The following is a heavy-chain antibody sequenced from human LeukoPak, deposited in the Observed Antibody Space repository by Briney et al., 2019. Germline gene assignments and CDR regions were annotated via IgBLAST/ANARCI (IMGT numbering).Heavy chain of an antibody. CDR2: IYYSGST. CDR1: GGSISSSSYY. D-gene: IGHD4-17*01. Sequence: SETLSLTCTVSGGSISSSSYYWGWIRQPPGTGLEWIGSIYYSGSTYYNPSLKSRVTISVDTSKNQFSLKLSSVTAADTAVYYCARDRCDYGAFDIGSQGTMVTVSS. CDR3: ARDRCDYGAFDI. V-gene: IGHV4-39*02. J-gene: IGHJ3*02.